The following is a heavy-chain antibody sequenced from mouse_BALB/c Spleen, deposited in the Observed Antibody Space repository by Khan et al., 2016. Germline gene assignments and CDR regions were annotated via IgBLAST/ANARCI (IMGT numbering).Heavy chain of an antibody. D-gene: IGHD1-1*01. J-gene: IGHJ2*01. CDR1: GYSITSDYA. Sequence: EVQLQESGPGLVKPSQSLSLTCTVTGYSITSDYAWNWIRQFPGNRLEWMGFINYSSSTSYNPSLQSRLSITRATSKNHFFLQLIYVTTEDTATYYCARDYSGSSYFDYWGQGTTLTVSS. CDR3: ARDYSGSSYFDY. CDR2: INYSSST. V-gene: IGHV3-2*02.